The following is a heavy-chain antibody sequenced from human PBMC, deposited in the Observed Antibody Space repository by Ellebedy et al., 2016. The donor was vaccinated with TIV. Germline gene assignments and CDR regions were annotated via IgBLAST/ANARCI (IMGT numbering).Heavy chain of an antibody. CDR1: GGSINSGGYY. CDR2: IYYNGST. V-gene: IGHV4-31*03. CDR3: ARDSAYCSSTSCRFFDY. J-gene: IGHJ4*02. Sequence: SETLSLXXTVSGGSINSGGYYWSWIRQYPGKGLEWIGYIYYNGSTYYNPSLKSRVTISGDTSKNLLSLKLYSVTAADTAVYHCARDSAYCSSTSCRFFDYWGQGTLVTVSS. D-gene: IGHD2-2*01.